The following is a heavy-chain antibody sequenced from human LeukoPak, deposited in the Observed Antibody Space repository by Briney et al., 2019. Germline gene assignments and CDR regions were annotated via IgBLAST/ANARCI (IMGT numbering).Heavy chain of an antibody. CDR1: GGSLSGNY. J-gene: IGHJ4*02. CDR3: ARERLYYYDSSGYYLGYFDY. Sequence: SETLSLTCAVSGGSLSGNYWSWIRQPPGKGLEWIGEINHSGRTKYNPSLKSRVTISVDTSKNQFSLKLSSVTAADTAVYYCARERLYYYDSSGYYLGYFDYWGQGTLVTVSS. D-gene: IGHD3-22*01. V-gene: IGHV4-34*01. CDR2: INHSGRT.